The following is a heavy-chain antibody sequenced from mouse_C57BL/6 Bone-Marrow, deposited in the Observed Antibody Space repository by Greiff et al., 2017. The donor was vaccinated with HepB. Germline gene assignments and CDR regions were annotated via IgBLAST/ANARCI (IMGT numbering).Heavy chain of an antibody. CDR2: IYPGSGST. V-gene: IGHV1-55*01. J-gene: IGHJ4*01. Sequence: VQLQQPGAELVKPGASVKMSCKASGYTFTSYWITWVKQRPGQGLEWIGDIYPGSGSTNYNEKFKSKATLTVDTSSSTAYMQLSSLTSEDSAVYYCARSITTVVALYYYAMDYWGQGTSVTGSS. CDR3: ARSITTVVALYYYAMDY. CDR1: GYTFTSYW. D-gene: IGHD1-1*01.